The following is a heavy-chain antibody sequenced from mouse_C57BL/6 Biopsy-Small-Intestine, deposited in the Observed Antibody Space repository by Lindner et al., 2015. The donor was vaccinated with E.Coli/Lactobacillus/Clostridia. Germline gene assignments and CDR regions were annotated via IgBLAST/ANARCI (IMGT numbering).Heavy chain of an antibody. CDR1: GYAFSSYW. Sequence: VQLQESGAELVKPGASVKISCKASGYAFSSYWMNWVKQRPGKGLEWIGQIYPGDGDTNYNGKLKGKATLTADKSSSTAYMQLSSLTSEDSAVYFCAREDYGSIYWYFGVWGTGTTVTVSS. D-gene: IGHD1-1*01. CDR3: AREDYGSIYWYFGV. J-gene: IGHJ1*03. V-gene: IGHV1-80*01. CDR2: IYPGDGDT.